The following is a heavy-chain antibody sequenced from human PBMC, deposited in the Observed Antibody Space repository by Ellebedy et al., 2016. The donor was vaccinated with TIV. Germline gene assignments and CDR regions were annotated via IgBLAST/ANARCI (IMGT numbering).Heavy chain of an antibody. CDR2: IFPRDSDT. Sequence: GESLKISCEGSGYSFINYWIGWVRQMPGKGLEWMGIIFPRDSDTKYSPSFQGQVTISADKSIATAYLQWSSLKASDTAIYYCARRGIRTRAGDYWGQGTLVTVSS. V-gene: IGHV5-51*01. J-gene: IGHJ4*02. CDR3: ARRGIRTRAGDY. D-gene: IGHD1-1*01. CDR1: GYSFINYW.